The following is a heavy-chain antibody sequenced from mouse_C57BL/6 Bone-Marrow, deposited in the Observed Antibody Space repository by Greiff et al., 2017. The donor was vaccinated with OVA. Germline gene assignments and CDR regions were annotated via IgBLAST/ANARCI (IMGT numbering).Heavy chain of an antibody. V-gene: IGHV5-4*01. CDR1: GFTFSSYA. CDR2: ISDGGSYT. D-gene: IGHD4-1*01. Sequence: EVQLVESGGGLVKPGGSLKLSCAASGFTFSSYAMSWVRQTPEKRLEWVATISDGGSYTYYPDNAKNNLYLQMSHLKSEDTAMYYCARDWTNWDVGGFAYWGQGTLVTVSA. J-gene: IGHJ3*01. CDR3: ARDWTNWDVGGFAY.